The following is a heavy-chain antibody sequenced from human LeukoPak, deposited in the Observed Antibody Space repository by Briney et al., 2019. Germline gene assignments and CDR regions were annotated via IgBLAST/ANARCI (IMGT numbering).Heavy chain of an antibody. CDR1: GYTFTSYG. V-gene: IGHV1-18*01. Sequence: ASVTVSCKASGYTFTSYGISWVRQAPGQGLEWMGWISAYNGNTNYAQKLQGRVTMTTDTSTSTAYMELRSLRSDDTAVYYCARTGYCSGGSCEIFADYWGQGTLVTVSS. J-gene: IGHJ4*02. D-gene: IGHD2-15*01. CDR3: ARTGYCSGGSCEIFADY. CDR2: ISAYNGNT.